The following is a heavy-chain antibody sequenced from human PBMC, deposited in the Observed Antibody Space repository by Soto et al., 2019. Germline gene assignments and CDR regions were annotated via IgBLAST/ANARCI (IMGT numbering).Heavy chain of an antibody. CDR1: GYTFTSYY. CDR2: INPSGGST. CDR3: ARDGPNFFCSSTSCYTGFDY. Sequence: ASVKVSCKASGYTFTSYYMHWVRQAPGQGLEWMGIINPSGGSTSYAQKFQGGVTMTRDTSTSTVYMELSSLRSEDTAVYYCARDGPNFFCSSTSCYTGFDYWGQGTLVTVSS. V-gene: IGHV1-46*01. J-gene: IGHJ4*02. D-gene: IGHD2-2*02.